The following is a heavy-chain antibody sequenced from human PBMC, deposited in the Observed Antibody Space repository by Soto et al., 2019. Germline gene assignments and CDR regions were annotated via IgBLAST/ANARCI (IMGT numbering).Heavy chain of an antibody. D-gene: IGHD1-1*01. J-gene: IGHJ6*02. Sequence: SETLSLTCAVNGGSFSGFYWTWIRQSPGRGLEWIGEINHSGSARYSSSLKSRVTISLDTSNNQFSLKLSSVTAADTAVYYCSRTPYRRQLVRYYYYGLDVWGQGTTVTVSS. V-gene: IGHV4-34*01. CDR2: INHSGSA. CDR1: GGSFSGFY. CDR3: SRTPYRRQLVRYYYYGLDV.